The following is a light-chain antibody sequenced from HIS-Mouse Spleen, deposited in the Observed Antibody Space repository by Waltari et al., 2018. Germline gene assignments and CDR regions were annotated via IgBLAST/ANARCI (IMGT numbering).Light chain of an antibody. J-gene: IGLJ2*01. Sequence: QSALTQPRSVSGSPGQSVTISCTGTSSDAGGYISGPWYQQHPGKSPKLMIYDVSKRPSGVPDRFSGSKSGNTASLTISGLQAEDEADYYCCSYAGSYTHVVFGGGTKLTVL. CDR1: SSDAGGYIS. CDR2: DVS. V-gene: IGLV2-11*01. CDR3: CSYAGSYTHVV.